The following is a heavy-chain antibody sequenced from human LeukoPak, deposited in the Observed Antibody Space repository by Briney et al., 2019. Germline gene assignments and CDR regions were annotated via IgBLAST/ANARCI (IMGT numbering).Heavy chain of an antibody. CDR1: GFTFSSYG. Sequence: PGGSLRLSCAASGFTFSSYGMHWVRQAPGKGLEWVAFIRYDGSNKYYADSVKGRFTSSRDNSKNTLYVQMNSLRGEDTAVYYCAKGLYYKDRSGYPAWGQGTLVTVSS. D-gene: IGHD3-22*01. V-gene: IGHV3-30*02. CDR2: IRYDGSNK. J-gene: IGHJ5*02. CDR3: AKGLYYKDRSGYPA.